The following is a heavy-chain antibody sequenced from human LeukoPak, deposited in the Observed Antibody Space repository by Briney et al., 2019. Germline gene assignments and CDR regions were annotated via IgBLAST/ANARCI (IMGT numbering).Heavy chain of an antibody. CDR1: RFSFSKYG. V-gene: IGHV3-30*02. D-gene: IGHD4-17*01. CDR3: AKDLYGAYGRGIDY. Sequence: PGGSLRLSCAASRFSFSKYGMHWVRQAPGKGLEWVAFIRYDGTNKYYVDSVKGRFTISRDNSKNTLYLQMNSLRAEDTAVYYCAKDLYGAYGRGIDYWGQGTLVTVSS. CDR2: IRYDGTNK. J-gene: IGHJ4*02.